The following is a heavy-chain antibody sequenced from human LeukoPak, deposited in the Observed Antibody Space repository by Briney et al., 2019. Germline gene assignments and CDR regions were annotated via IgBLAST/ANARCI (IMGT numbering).Heavy chain of an antibody. Sequence: GGSLRLSCAASGFTFSRYATHWVRQAPGKGLEWVAVISYDGGDKDYADSVKGRFTISRDNSKNTLYLQMSSLRAEDTAVYYCAREGNYYDSSGSYDYWGQGTLVTVSS. V-gene: IGHV3-30-3*01. CDR1: GFTFSRYA. D-gene: IGHD3-22*01. CDR3: AREGNYYDSSGSYDY. J-gene: IGHJ4*02. CDR2: ISYDGGDK.